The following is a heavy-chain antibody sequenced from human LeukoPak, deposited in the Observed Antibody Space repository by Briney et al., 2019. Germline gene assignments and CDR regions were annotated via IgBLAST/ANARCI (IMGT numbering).Heavy chain of an antibody. CDR3: AKRGVVIRVILVGFHKEAYYFDS. CDR1: GITLSNYG. J-gene: IGHJ4*02. CDR2: ISGSGGNT. V-gene: IGHV3-23*01. Sequence: GGSLRLSCAVSGITLSNYGMSWVRQAPGKGLEWVSGISGSGGNTYCADSVKGRFTSSRDNSKNTLYLQMNSLRAEDMAVYFCAKRGVVIRVILVGFHKEAYYFDSWGQGALVTVSS. D-gene: IGHD3-22*01.